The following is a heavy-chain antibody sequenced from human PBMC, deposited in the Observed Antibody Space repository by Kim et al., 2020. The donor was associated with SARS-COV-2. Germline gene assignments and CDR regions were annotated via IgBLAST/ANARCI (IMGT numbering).Heavy chain of an antibody. CDR3: ARSAYDGRESLDF. D-gene: IGHD3-22*01. CDR1: GFSFSTHS. Sequence: GGSLRLSCAISGFSFSTHSLNWVRQAPGKGLEWVATILGSRGYTYYADSLKGRVTLSRDYAKSSLYLQINSLRVEDTALYYCARSAYDGRESLDFWGQGT. CDR2: ILGSRGYT. J-gene: IGHJ3*01. V-gene: IGHV3-21*01.